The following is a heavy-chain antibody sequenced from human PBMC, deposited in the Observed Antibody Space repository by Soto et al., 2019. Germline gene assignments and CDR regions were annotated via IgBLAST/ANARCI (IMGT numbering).Heavy chain of an antibody. J-gene: IGHJ4*02. CDR3: GHATRRDDYFDY. CDR1: GFSLNTGGVG. V-gene: IGHV2-5*01. Sequence: QITLKESGPTLVKPTQTLTLTCTFSGFSLNTGGVGVGWIRQPPGKALEWLALIYWNDDKRYRPSLESRLTITKDSSKNQVVLTLTTIDPVDTATYYCGHATRRDDYFDYWGQGTLVTVSS. CDR2: IYWNDDK.